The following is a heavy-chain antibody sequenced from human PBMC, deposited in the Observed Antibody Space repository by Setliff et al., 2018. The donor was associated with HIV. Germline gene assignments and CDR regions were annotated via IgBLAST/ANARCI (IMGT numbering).Heavy chain of an antibody. J-gene: IGHJ3*02. CDR3: ARLDAIRGAYYYGSGSYQSDAFDI. CDR1: GGSISSYY. CDR2: IYYSGST. V-gene: IGHV4-59*01. D-gene: IGHD3-10*01. Sequence: NPSETLSLTCTVSGGSISSYYWSWIRQPPGKGLEWIGYIYYSGSTNYNPSLKSRVTISVDTSKNQFSLKLSSVTAADTAVYYCARLDAIRGAYYYGSGSYQSDAFDIWGQGTMVTVS.